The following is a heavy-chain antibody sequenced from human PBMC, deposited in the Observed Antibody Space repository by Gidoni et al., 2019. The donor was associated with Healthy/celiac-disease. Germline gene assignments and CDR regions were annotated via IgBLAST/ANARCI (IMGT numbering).Heavy chain of an antibody. V-gene: IGHV3-48*02. D-gene: IGHD3-10*01. CDR1: GFTFSSYS. CDR2: ISSSSSTI. CDR3: GSCLFGELWRGVDY. Sequence: EVQLVESGGGLVQPGGSLRLSCAASGFTFSSYSMNWVRQAPGKGLEWVSYISSSSSTIYYAESVKSRFTIARENAKKSLYLQMNSLRDEETGVYYCGSCLFGELWRGVDYWGQGTLVTVSS. J-gene: IGHJ4*02.